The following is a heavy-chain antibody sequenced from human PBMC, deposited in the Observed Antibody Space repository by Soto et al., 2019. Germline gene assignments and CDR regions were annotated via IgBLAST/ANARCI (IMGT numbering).Heavy chain of an antibody. V-gene: IGHV1-69*02. D-gene: IGHD2-2*01. CDR1: GGTFSSYT. CDR2: IIPILGIA. CDR3: AKTKLGYCSSTSCYPDGMDV. Sequence: SVKVSCKASGGTFSSYTISWVRQAPGQGLEWMGRIIPILGIANYAQKFQGRVTITADKSTSTAYMELSSLRSEDTAVYYCAKTKLGYCSSTSCYPDGMDVWGQGTTVTVSS. J-gene: IGHJ6*02.